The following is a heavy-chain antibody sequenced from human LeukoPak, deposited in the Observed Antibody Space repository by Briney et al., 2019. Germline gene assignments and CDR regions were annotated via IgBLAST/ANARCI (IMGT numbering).Heavy chain of an antibody. CDR2: IDWNSSNM. CDR1: GFTFGDYA. D-gene: IGHD2-2*01. V-gene: IGHV3-9*03. J-gene: IGHJ3*01. CDR3: AKDRSSTLDDAFDF. Sequence: GGSLRLSCAASGFTFGDYAMHWVRQTPGKGLEWVSGIDWNSSNMVYADSVKGRFTISRDNAKNSLYLQMSSLRAEDMALYYCAKDRSSTLDDAFDFWGQGTMVAVSS.